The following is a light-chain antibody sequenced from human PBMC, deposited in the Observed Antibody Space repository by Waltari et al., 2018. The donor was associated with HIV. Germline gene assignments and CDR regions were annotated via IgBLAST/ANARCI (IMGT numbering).Light chain of an antibody. CDR1: SSDIGEYNY. CDR2: EVS. CDR3: ASFTDDNTVI. V-gene: IGLV2-14*01. J-gene: IGLJ2*01. Sequence: QSALTQPASVSGSPGQSITISCTGTSSDIGEYNYVSWFQPHPTKAPTLRIFEVSNRPSGVSNRFSGSKSGNTASLTISWLRAEDEGHYYCASFTDDNTVIFGGGTEVTVL.